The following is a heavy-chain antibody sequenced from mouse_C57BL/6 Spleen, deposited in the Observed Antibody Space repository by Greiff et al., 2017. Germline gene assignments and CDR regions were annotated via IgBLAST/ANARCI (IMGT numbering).Heavy chain of an antibody. J-gene: IGHJ1*03. CDR2: INPNNGGT. CDR3: ARSPIITTVVARYFDV. D-gene: IGHD1-1*01. V-gene: IGHV1-26*01. CDR1: GYTFTDYY. Sequence: EVQLQQSGPELVKPGASVKISCKASGYTFTDYYMNWVKQSHGKSLEWIGDINPNNGGTSYNQKFKGKATLTVDKSSSTAYMELRSLTSEDSAVYYCARSPIITTVVARYFDVWGTGTTVTVSS.